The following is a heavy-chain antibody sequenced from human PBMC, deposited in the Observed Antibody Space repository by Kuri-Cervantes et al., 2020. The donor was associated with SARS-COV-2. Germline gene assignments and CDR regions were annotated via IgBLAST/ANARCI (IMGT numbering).Heavy chain of an antibody. CDR3: ARGMVRGVIQYYYGMDV. J-gene: IGHJ6*02. D-gene: IGHD3-10*01. CDR1: GYTFSGGYY. V-gene: IGHV1-2*04. CDR2: INPNSGGT. Sequence: ASVKVSRKASGYTFSGGYYMYWVRQAPGQGLEWMGWINPNSGGTNYAQKFQGWVTMTRDTSISTAYMELSRLRSDDTAVYYCARGMVRGVIQYYYGMDVWGQGTTVTVSS.